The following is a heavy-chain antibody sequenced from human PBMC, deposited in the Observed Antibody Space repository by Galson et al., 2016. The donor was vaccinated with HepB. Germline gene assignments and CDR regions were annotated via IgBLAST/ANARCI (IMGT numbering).Heavy chain of an antibody. Sequence: SLKLSCEASGYSFRHSGIHWVRQAPGQGLEWMTFISYDGSNKIYGRSVKGRFTISRDNPENVVYLQMASLRVEDTAVYCCAKELDVPFEYWGQGTLVTVSS. CDR2: ISYDGSNK. CDR3: AKELDVPFEY. J-gene: IGHJ4*02. V-gene: IGHV3-30*18. D-gene: IGHD1-1*01. CDR1: GYSFRHSG.